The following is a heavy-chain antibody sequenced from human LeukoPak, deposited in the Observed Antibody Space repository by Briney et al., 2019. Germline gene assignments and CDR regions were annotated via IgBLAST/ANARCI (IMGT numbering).Heavy chain of an antibody. V-gene: IGHV3-21*01. CDR3: ARGGACSSTSCYRGLYNWFDP. CDR2: ISSSSSYI. CDR1: GFTFSSYS. D-gene: IGHD2-2*02. Sequence: PGGSLRLSCAASGFTFSSYSMNWVRQAPGKGLEWVSSISSSSSYIYYADSVKGRFTISRDNAKNSLYLQMNSLRAEDTAVYYCARGGACSSTSCYRGLYNWFDPWGQGTLVTVSS. J-gene: IGHJ5*02.